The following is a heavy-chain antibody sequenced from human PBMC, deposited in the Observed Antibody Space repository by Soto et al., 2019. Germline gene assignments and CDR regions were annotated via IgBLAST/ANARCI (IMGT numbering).Heavy chain of an antibody. CDR2: INPSGGST. J-gene: IGHJ5*02. CDR3: ARVVVAATRQKNWFDP. D-gene: IGHD2-15*01. V-gene: IGHV1-46*03. Sequence: ASVKVSCKASGYTFPSYYMHWVRQAPGQGLEWMGIINPSGGSTSYAQKFQGRVTMTRDTSTSTVYMELSSLRSEDTAVYYCARVVVAATRQKNWFDPWGQGTLVTVSS. CDR1: GYTFPSYY.